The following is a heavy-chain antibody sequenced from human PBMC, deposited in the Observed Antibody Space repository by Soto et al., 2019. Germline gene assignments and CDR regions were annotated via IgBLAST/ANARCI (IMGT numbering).Heavy chain of an antibody. D-gene: IGHD2-8*01. CDR3: ARGDSTDCSSGVCSFFYIHDRDV. CDR2: INPKSGGT. V-gene: IGHV1-2*04. Sequence: QVQLVQSGAEVKKPGASVKVSCKASGYSFTDYHIHWVRQAPGQGLEWLGRINPKSGGTSTAQKFQGWVTMTTDTSISTASMGLTRLTSDDTAIYYCARGDSTDCSSGVCSFFYIHDRDVWGQGTTGTVSS. CDR1: GYSFTDYH. J-gene: IGHJ6*02.